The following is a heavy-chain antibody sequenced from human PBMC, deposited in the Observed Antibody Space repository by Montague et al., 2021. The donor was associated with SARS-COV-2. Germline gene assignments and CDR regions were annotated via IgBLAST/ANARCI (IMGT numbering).Heavy chain of an antibody. Sequence: SETRSLTFAVYGGSFSGYYWSWIRQPPGKGLEWIGEINHSGSTNYNPSLKSRVTISVDTSKNQFSLKLSSVTAADTAVYYCARVRAVPAAMRIFSLGRSYYGMGVWGQGTTVTVSS. CDR1: GGSFSGYY. CDR3: ARVRAVPAAMRIFSLGRSYYGMGV. J-gene: IGHJ6*02. CDR2: INHSGST. V-gene: IGHV4-34*01. D-gene: IGHD2-2*01.